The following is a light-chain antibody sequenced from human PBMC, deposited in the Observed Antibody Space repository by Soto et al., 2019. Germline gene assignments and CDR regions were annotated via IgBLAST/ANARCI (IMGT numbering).Light chain of an antibody. CDR2: RAS. J-gene: IGKJ1*01. V-gene: IGKV1-5*03. Sequence: DTQMTQSPSTLSASVGDRVTITCRASQSISSWLAWYQQRPGRAPQLLFYRASSLQSGVPSRFSGSGSGTEFTLTISSLQPDDFATYYCQQYDTSSPTFGQGTKVEIK. CDR1: QSISSW. CDR3: QQYDTSSPT.